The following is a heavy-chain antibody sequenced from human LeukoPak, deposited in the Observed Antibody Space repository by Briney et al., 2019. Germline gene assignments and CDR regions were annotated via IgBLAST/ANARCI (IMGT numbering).Heavy chain of an antibody. CDR3: AREQGYYDSSGYYYFQY. Sequence: ASVKVSCKASGYPFTNYYIHWVRQAPGQGLERMGIIKPSGGITNYAENFRGRVTMTRDTSTSTVYMELTSLRSEDTAMYFCAREQGYYDSSGYYYFQYWGQGTLVTVSS. D-gene: IGHD3-22*01. CDR2: IKPSGGIT. V-gene: IGHV1-46*01. J-gene: IGHJ4*02. CDR1: GYPFTNYY.